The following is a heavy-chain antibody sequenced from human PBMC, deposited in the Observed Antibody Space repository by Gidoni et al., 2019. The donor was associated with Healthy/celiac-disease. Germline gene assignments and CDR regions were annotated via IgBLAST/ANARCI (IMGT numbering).Heavy chain of an antibody. J-gene: IGHJ3*02. Sequence: QLQLQESGPGLVKPSETLSLTCTVSGGSISSSSYYWGWIRQPPGKGLEWIGSIYYSGSTYYNPSLKSRVTISVDTSKNQFSLKLSSVTAADTAVYYCARHLSDQKKDWDAFDIWGQGTMVTVSS. V-gene: IGHV4-39*01. CDR2: IYYSGST. CDR1: GGSISSSSYY. D-gene: IGHD2-15*01. CDR3: ARHLSDQKKDWDAFDI.